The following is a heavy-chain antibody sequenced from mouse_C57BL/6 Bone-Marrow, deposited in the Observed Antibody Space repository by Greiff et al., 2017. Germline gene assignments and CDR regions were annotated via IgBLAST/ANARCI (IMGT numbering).Heavy chain of an antibody. Sequence: QVHVKQPGAELVRPGSSVKLSCKASGYTFTSYWMHWVKQRPIQGLEWIGNIDPSDSETHYNQKFKDKATLTVDKSSSTAYMQLSSLTSEDSAVYYCAREGVLRWYFDVWGTGTTVTVSS. CDR3: AREGVLRWYFDV. D-gene: IGHD1-1*01. CDR2: IDPSDSET. J-gene: IGHJ1*03. CDR1: GYTFTSYW. V-gene: IGHV1-52*01.